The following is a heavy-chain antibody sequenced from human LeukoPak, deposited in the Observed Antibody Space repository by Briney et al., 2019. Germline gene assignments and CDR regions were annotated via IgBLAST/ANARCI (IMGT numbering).Heavy chain of an antibody. Sequence: GGSLRLSCAASGFTVSSNYMSWVRQAPGKGLEWVSVIYSGGSTYYADSVKGRFTISRDNSKNTVYLQMNSLRAEDTAVYYCAQGAYYGSGTYMDVWGQGTTVTVSS. J-gene: IGHJ6*02. V-gene: IGHV3-53*01. CDR3: AQGAYYGSGTYMDV. D-gene: IGHD3-10*01. CDR1: GFTVSSNY. CDR2: IYSGGST.